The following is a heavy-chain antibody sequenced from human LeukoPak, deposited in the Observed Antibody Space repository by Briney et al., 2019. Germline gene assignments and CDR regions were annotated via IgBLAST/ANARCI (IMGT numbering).Heavy chain of an antibody. CDR3: ARYLGSGSDRRTY. CDR2: IRNKANSYTT. D-gene: IGHD6-19*01. V-gene: IGHV3-72*01. Sequence: GGSLRLSCATSGFTFSDYYMDWVRQAPGKGLEWVGRIRNKANSYTTEYAASVKGRFTVSRDDSKNSLYLQMNSLKTEDTAVYYCARYLGSGSDRRTYWGQGTLVTVSS. CDR1: GFTFSDYY. J-gene: IGHJ4*02.